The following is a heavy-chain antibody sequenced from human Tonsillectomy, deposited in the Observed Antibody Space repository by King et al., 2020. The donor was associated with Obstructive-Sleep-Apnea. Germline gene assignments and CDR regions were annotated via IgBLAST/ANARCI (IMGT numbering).Heavy chain of an antibody. J-gene: IGHJ4*02. V-gene: IGHV3-11*01. Sequence: VQLVESGGGLVKPGGSLRLSCAASGFTFSDYYMTWIRQSPGKGLEWVSYISSSGRTIYYADSVKGRFTISRDNAKKSVNMEVNSLRVEDTAVYYCAIGFGRYFHYWGQGTLVTVSS. D-gene: IGHD3-10*01. CDR2: ISSSGRTI. CDR1: GFTFSDYY. CDR3: AIGFGRYFHY.